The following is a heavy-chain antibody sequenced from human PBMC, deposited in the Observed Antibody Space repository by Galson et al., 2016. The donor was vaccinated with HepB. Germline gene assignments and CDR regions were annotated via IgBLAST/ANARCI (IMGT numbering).Heavy chain of an antibody. CDR3: AREGRSNSLLDY. J-gene: IGHJ4*02. CDR1: GDYNNR. V-gene: IGHV4-4*02. CDR2: IHHIGST. D-gene: IGHD6-13*01. Sequence: SETLSLTRTISGDYNNRWTWTPRPPGKGLDWIAEIHHIGSTNYIPSLKSRVTISLDKSKNEVSLKLTSVTASDTAVYYCAREGRSNSLLDYWGQGTQVAVSS.